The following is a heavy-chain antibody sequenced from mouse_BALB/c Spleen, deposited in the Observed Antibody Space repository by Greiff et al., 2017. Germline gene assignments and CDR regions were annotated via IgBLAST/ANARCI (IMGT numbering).Heavy chain of an antibody. J-gene: IGHJ4*01. CDR2: IDPANGNT. D-gene: IGHD2-4*01. V-gene: IGHV14-3*02. CDR1: GFNIKDTY. Sequence: VQLQQSGAELVKPGASVKLSCTASGFNIKDTYMHWVKQRPEQGLEWIGRIDPANGNTKYDPKFQGKATITADTSSNTAYLQLSSLTSEDTAVYYCASHYYDYLYYAMDYWGQGTSVTVSA. CDR3: ASHYYDYLYYAMDY.